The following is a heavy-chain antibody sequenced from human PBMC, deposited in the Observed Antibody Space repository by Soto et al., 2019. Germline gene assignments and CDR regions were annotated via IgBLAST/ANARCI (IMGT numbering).Heavy chain of an antibody. V-gene: IGHV4-30-2*01. CDR1: GGSISSCGYS. Sequence: PSETLSLTCAVSGGSISSCGYSWSWIRQPPGKGLEWIGYMYHSGSTYYNPSLKSRVTISIDRSKNQFSLKLSSVTAADTAVYYCARESVRQQLAFYFDYWGQGTLVTVSS. CDR3: ARESVRQQLAFYFDY. CDR2: MYHSGST. J-gene: IGHJ4*02. D-gene: IGHD6-13*01.